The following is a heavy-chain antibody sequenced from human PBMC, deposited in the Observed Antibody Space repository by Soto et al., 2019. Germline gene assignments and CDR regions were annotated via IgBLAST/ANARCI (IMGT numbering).Heavy chain of an antibody. J-gene: IGHJ6*02. CDR1: GGSFSGYY. CDR3: ARHGGTEYYYYYGMDV. D-gene: IGHD1-26*01. CDR2: INHSGST. Sequence: SETLSLTCAVYGGSFSGYYWSWIRQPPGKGLEWIGEINHSGSTNYNPSLKSRVTISVDTSKNQFSLKLSSVTAADTAVYYCARHGGTEYYYYYGMDVWGQGTTVTVSS. V-gene: IGHV4-34*01.